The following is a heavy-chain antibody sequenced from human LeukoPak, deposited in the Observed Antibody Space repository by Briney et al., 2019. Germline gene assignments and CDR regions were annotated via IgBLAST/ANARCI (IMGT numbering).Heavy chain of an antibody. J-gene: IGHJ3*02. CDR3: AREGLGWDIVVVEAFDI. D-gene: IGHD2-2*01. Sequence: GGSLRLSCAASGFTLSSYAMTWVRQAPGRGLEWVSSVDGGGGGTYYADSVKGRFTISRDNSKNTLYLQMNSLRAEDTAVYYCAREGLGWDIVVVEAFDIWGQGTMVTVSS. CDR1: GFTLSSYA. V-gene: IGHV3-23*01. CDR2: VDGGGGGT.